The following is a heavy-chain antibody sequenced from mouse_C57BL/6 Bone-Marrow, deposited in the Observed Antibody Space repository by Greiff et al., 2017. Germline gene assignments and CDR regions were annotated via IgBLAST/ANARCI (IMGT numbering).Heavy chain of an antibody. CDR1: GYSITSGYY. CDR3: ARDGYYVGYYAMDY. J-gene: IGHJ4*01. CDR2: ISYDGSN. D-gene: IGHD2-3*01. Sequence: EVQVVESGPGLVKPSQSLSLTCSVTGYSITSGYYWNWIRQFPGNKLEWMGYISYDGSNNYNPSLKNRISITRYTSKNQFFLKLNSVTTEDTATYYCARDGYYVGYYAMDYWGQGTSVTVSS. V-gene: IGHV3-6*01.